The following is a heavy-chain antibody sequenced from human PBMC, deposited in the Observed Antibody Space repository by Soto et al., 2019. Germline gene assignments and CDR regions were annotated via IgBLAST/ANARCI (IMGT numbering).Heavy chain of an antibody. J-gene: IGHJ3*02. D-gene: IGHD4-17*01. V-gene: IGHV3-33*01. Sequence: QVQLVESGGGVVQPGRSLRLSCAASGFTFSSYGMHWVRQAPGKGLEWVAVIWYDGSNKYYADSVKGRFTISRDNSKNTLYLQMNCLRAEDTAVYYCAREVPDYGDYAHAFDIWGQGTMVTVSS. CDR1: GFTFSSYG. CDR3: AREVPDYGDYAHAFDI. CDR2: IWYDGSNK.